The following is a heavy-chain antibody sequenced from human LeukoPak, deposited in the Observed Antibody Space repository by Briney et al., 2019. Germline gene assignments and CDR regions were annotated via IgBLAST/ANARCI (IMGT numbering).Heavy chain of an antibody. D-gene: IGHD3-22*01. Sequence: GGSLRLSCAASGFTFSSYVISWVRQAPGKGLEWISSIGGSGSGGKTYYADSVKGRFTISRDNSKNTLYLQMKSLRVEDTAVYYCAKDQGGHYWEYGMNVWGQGTTVTVSS. CDR1: GFTFSSYV. J-gene: IGHJ6*02. CDR2: IGGSGSGGKT. CDR3: AKDQGGHYWEYGMNV. V-gene: IGHV3-23*01.